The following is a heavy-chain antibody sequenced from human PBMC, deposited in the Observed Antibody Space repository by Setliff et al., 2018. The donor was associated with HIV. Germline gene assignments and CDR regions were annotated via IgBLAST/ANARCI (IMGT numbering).Heavy chain of an antibody. J-gene: IGHJ1*01. V-gene: IGHV4-4*07. D-gene: IGHD1-1*01. CDR1: GGSISSYY. CDR3: ARDSNAPYFQH. CDR2: IYASGSP. Sequence: PSETLSLTCTVSGGSISSYYWNWIRQPAGKGLEWIGRIYASGSPNYNPSLKGRVTMAVDTSKKQFSLNLTSVSAADTAVYYCARDSNAPYFQHWGQGTLVTVSS.